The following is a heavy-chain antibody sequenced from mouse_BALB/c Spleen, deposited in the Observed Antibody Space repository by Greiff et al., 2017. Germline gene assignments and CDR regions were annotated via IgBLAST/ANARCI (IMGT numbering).Heavy chain of an antibody. D-gene: IGHD2-4*01. Sequence: DVMLVESGGGLVQPKGSLKLSCAASGFTFNTYAMNWVRQAPGKGLEWVARIRSKSNNYATYYADSVKDRFTISRDDSQSMLYLQMNNLKTEDTAMYYCVRPPYDYDGGFAYWGQGTLVTVSA. CDR1: GFTFNTYA. V-gene: IGHV10-1*02. CDR3: VRPPYDYDGGFAY. CDR2: IRSKSNNYAT. J-gene: IGHJ3*01.